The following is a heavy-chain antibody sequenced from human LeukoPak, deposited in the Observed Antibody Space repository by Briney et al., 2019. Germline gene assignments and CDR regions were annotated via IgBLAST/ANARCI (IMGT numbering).Heavy chain of an antibody. V-gene: IGHV4-39*01. CDR2: IYYSGST. D-gene: IGHD3-22*01. CDR3: ARRGRGNNDNSGFSF. Sequence: PSETLSLTCRVSGGSLSSSSYYWGWIRQPPGKGLEWIGNIYYSGSTYYNPSLKSRVTISVDTSKNQFSLKLSSVTAADTAVYYCARRGRGNNDNSGFSFWGQGTLVTVSS. J-gene: IGHJ4*02. CDR1: GGSLSSSSYY.